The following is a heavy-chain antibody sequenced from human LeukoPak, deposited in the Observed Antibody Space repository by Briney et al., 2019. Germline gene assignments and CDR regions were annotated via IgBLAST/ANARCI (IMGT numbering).Heavy chain of an antibody. D-gene: IGHD6-6*01. CDR1: GFTFTRHW. CDR3: ARLIADRTIYDY. CDR2: IKQEGGEK. V-gene: IGHV3-7*01. J-gene: IGHJ4*02. Sequence: GGALRLSCAASGFTFTRHWMSWVRQAPGEGLEWVASIKQEGGEKYYVDSVKGRFTVSRDNDKNSLYLQMNSRRDEGTAVYYCARLIADRTIYDYWGQGTLVTVSS.